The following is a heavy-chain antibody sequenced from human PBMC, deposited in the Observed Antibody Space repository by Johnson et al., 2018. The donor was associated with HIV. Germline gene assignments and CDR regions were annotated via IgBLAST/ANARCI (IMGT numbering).Heavy chain of an antibody. CDR2: ISYDGSNK. V-gene: IGHV3-30-3*01. CDR1: GFIFSSYA. Sequence: QVQLLESGGGVVQPGRSLRLSCAASGFIFSSYAVHWVRQAPGKGLEWVAVISYDGSNKYYADSVKGRFTISRDNAKNTLYLQMNSLRAEDTAVYYCASTRLGAFDIWGQGTMVTVSS. D-gene: IGHD6-6*01. J-gene: IGHJ3*02. CDR3: ASTRLGAFDI.